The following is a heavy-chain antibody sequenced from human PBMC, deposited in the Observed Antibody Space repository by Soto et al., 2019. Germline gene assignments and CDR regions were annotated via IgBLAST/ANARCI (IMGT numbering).Heavy chain of an antibody. Sequence: SETLSLTCAVYGGSFSGYYWSWIRQPPGKGLEWIGEINHSGSTNYNPPLKSRVTISVDTYKNPFSLQLSSVTAADTAVYYCERGDPGPDIVAVPAQANFAYWGHGTLVTV. V-gene: IGHV4-34*01. CDR1: GGSFSGYY. CDR3: ERGDPGPDIVAVPAQANFAY. D-gene: IGHD2-2*01. J-gene: IGHJ4*01. CDR2: INHSGST.